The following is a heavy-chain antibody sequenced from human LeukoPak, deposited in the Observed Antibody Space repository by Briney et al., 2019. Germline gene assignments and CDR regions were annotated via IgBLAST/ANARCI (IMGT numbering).Heavy chain of an antibody. CDR1: GFTFSSYS. CDR2: ISSSSSYI. D-gene: IGHD2-8*01. V-gene: IGHV3-21*01. J-gene: IGHJ3*02. Sequence: GGSLRLSCAASGFTFSSYSMNWVRQALGRGLEWVSSISSSSSYIYYADSVKGRFTISRDNAKNPLYLQMNSLRAEDTAVYYCARLMVYARFGAFDIWGQGTMVTVSS. CDR3: ARLMVYARFGAFDI.